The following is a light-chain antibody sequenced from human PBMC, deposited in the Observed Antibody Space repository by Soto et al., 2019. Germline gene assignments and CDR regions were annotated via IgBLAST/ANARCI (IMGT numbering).Light chain of an antibody. V-gene: IGKV3-15*01. CDR3: QEYNTWPWT. CDR1: QSVNNN. J-gene: IGKJ1*01. CDR2: GAS. Sequence: ETLMTQSPATLSVSPGERATLSCRASQSVNNNLAWYQQKLGQAPRVLIYGASTRATGIPARFTGSGSGTEVILTITSLQSEDSAGYYCQEYNTWPWTFGQGTKVEFK.